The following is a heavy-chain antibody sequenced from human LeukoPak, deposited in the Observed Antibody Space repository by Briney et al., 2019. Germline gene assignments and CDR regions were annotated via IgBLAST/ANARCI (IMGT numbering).Heavy chain of an antibody. CDR3: ARDSDYGGNDSDY. J-gene: IGHJ4*02. CDR2: IIPIFGTA. CDR1: GGTFSSYA. D-gene: IGHD4-23*01. Sequence: ASVKVSCKASGGTFSSYAISWVRQAPGQGLEWMGGIIPIFGTAYYAQTFQGRVTITADESTSTAYMELSSLRSEDTAVYYCARDSDYGGNDSDYWGQGTLVTVSS. V-gene: IGHV1-69*13.